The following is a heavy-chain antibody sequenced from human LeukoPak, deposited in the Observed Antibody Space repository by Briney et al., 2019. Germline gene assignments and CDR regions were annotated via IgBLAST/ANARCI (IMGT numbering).Heavy chain of an antibody. CDR1: GFTFSSYG. J-gene: IGHJ4*02. Sequence: GGSLRLSCAASGFTFSSYGMHWVRQAPGKGLEWVADISYDGSNEHYADSVKGRFTISRDNSKNTLFLHMNSLRADDTAVFYCARVRGRGTTIIDFWGQGTLVTVSS. D-gene: IGHD3-9*01. CDR2: ISYDGSNE. V-gene: IGHV3-30*03. CDR3: ARVRGRGTTIIDF.